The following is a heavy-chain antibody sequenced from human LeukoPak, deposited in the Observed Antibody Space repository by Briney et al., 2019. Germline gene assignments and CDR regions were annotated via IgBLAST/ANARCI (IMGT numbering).Heavy chain of an antibody. J-gene: IGHJ4*02. V-gene: IGHV3-9*01. CDR2: ISWNSGSI. CDR3: AKALVGEQYYFDY. D-gene: IGHD3-16*01. CDR1: GSTLDVSA. Sequence: SLRLARAPDGSTLDVSATRWARLHPRECLGWVSGISWNSGSIGYADSVKGRFTISRDNAKKSLYLQMNSLRAEDTALYYCAKALVGEQYYFDYWGQGTLVTVSS.